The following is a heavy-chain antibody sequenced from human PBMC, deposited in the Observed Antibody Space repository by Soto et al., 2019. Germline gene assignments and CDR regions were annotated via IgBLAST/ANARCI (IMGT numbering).Heavy chain of an antibody. CDR2: INTDGSVA. J-gene: IGHJ5*02. Sequence: DVQLVESGGGLVQPGESLRLSCAASGLTFRSYWMHWVRQAPGKGLVWVSRINTDGSVAMYVDSVKGRFTISRDNAKNTLYLNMNSLGAEDTAVYYCVRVMQLWRLFSWGKGTRVTVS. CDR1: GLTFRSYW. CDR3: VRVMQLWRLFS. V-gene: IGHV3-74*03. D-gene: IGHD3-16*01.